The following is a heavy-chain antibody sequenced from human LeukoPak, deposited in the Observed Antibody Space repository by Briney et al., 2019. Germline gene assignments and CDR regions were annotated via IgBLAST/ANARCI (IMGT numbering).Heavy chain of an antibody. CDR2: IGGSSSYI. CDR3: ARAFGDYSDAFDI. V-gene: IGHV3-21*01. D-gene: IGHD3-10*01. CDR1: GFTFSSYS. Sequence: GGSLRLSCAASGFTFSSYSMNWVRQAAGKGLEWVSSIGGSSSYIYDADSVKGRFTISRDNAKNSLYLQMNSLRAEDTAVYYCARAFGDYSDAFDIWGQGTMVTVSS. J-gene: IGHJ3*02.